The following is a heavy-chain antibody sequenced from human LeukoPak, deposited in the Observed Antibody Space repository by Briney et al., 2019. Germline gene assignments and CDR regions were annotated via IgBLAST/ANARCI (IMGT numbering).Heavy chain of an antibody. CDR2: IYYSGST. D-gene: IGHD5-18*01. CDR3: ARVATATFDY. J-gene: IGHJ4*02. CDR1: GGSISSGGYS. V-gene: IGHV4-31*03. Sequence: PSETLSLTCTVSGGSISSGGYSWSWIRQHPGKGLEWIGYIYYSGSTYYNPSLKSRVTISVDTSKNQFSLKLSSVTAADTAVYYCARVATATFDYWGQGTLVTVSS.